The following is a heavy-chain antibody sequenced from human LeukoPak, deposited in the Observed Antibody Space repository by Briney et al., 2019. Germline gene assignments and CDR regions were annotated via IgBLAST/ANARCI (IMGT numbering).Heavy chain of an antibody. CDR3: ARAGPVAGVELDQ. D-gene: IGHD6-19*01. V-gene: IGHV3-20*04. CDR2: ITWNGGIT. J-gene: IGHJ4*02. CDR1: GFPFDNYG. Sequence: GGSLRLSCAASGFPFDNYGMAWGRQAPGKGLEWVSGITWNGGITAYADSVKGRFTISRDNAKNSLYLQMNSLRAEDTALYYCARAGPVAGVELDQWGQGTLVTVSS.